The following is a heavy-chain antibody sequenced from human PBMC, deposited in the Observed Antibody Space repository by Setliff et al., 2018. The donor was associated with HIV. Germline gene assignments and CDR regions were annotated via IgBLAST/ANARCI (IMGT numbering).Heavy chain of an antibody. J-gene: IGHJ4*02. CDR2: IYYSGST. Sequence: LSLTCTVSGGSISSSSYYWGWIRQPPGKGLEWIGSIYYSGSTYYNPSLKSRVTISVDTSKNQFSLKLSSVTAADTAVYYCARHLYGDYTGGFDYWGQGTLVTVSS. CDR1: GGSISSSSYY. D-gene: IGHD4-17*01. V-gene: IGHV4-39*01. CDR3: ARHLYGDYTGGFDY.